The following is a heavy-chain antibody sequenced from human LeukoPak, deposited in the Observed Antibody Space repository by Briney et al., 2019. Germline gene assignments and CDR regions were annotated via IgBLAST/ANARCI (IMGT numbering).Heavy chain of an antibody. J-gene: IGHJ4*02. CDR3: ARWVVVTATEPLFDY. Sequence: ASVKVSCKASGGTFSSYAISWVRQAPGQGLEWMGGIIPIFGTANYAQKFQGRVTITADESTSTAYMELSSLRSEDTAEYYCARWVVVTATEPLFDYWGQGTLVTVSS. D-gene: IGHD2-21*02. V-gene: IGHV1-69*13. CDR2: IIPIFGTA. CDR1: GGTFSSYA.